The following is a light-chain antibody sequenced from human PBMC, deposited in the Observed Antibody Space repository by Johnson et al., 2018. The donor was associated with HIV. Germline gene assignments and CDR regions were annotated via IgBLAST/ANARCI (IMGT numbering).Light chain of an antibody. CDR2: DNN. J-gene: IGLJ1*01. CDR3: GTWDSSLSAYV. Sequence: QSVLTQAPSVSAAPGQKVTISCSGRTSTLGNNYVSWYQQLPGTAPKLLIYDNNKRPSGIRDRFSGSKSGTSATLGITGLQTGDEADYYCGTWDSSLSAYVIGTGTKVTVL. CDR1: TSTLGNNY. V-gene: IGLV1-51*01.